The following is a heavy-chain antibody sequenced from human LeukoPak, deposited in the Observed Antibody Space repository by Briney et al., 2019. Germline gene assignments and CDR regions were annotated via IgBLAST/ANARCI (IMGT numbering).Heavy chain of an antibody. CDR2: IRQDESEK. V-gene: IGHV3-7*01. D-gene: IGHD3-22*01. CDR1: GFTFSSYW. J-gene: IGHJ3*02. CDR3: ARDRTPYDGNGYYDAHDI. Sequence: GGSLRLSCAASGFTFSSYWMSWVRQAPGKGLEWVANIRQDESEKYFVDSAKGRFIISRDNAKNSLYLQMNSLRAEDTAVYYCARDRTPYDGNGYYDAHDIWGQGTMVTVSS.